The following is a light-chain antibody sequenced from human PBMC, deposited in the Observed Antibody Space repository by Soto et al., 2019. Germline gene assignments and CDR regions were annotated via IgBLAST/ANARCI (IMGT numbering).Light chain of an antibody. CDR1: ETISSNH. CDR2: GTS. J-gene: IGKJ1*01. V-gene: IGKV3-20*01. CDR3: QQYVSWT. Sequence: EIVLTQSPGTLSVSPGERATLSCRASETISSNHLAWYQQKPGQAPSLLIYGTSSRATVIPDRFSGSGSGTDFTLTISRLEPEDSAIYYCQQYVSWTFVQGTKVEIK.